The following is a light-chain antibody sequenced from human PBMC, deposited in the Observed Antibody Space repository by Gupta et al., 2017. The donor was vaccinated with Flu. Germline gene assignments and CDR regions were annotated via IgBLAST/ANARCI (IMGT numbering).Light chain of an antibody. Sequence: QSVMTQPPSASGTPGQSVPIPCSGSSPNVGSDYVYWYQQLPGVAPKLLISRNNQRPSGVPDRFSGSKSGTSASLSISGLRSEDEADYYCGAWDDSLKTYVFGTGTKVTVL. CDR2: RNN. J-gene: IGLJ1*01. CDR1: SPNVGSDY. CDR3: GAWDDSLKTYV. V-gene: IGLV1-47*01.